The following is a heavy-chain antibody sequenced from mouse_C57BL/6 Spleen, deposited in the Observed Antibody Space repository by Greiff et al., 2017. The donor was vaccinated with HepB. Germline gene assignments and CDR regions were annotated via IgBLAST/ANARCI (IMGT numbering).Heavy chain of an antibody. CDR1: GFTFSSYA. Sequence: EVQRVESGGGLVKPGGSLKLSCAASGFTFSSYAMSWVRQTPEKRLEWVATISDGGSYTYYPDNVKGRFTISRDNAKNNLYLQMSHLKSEDTAMYYCARERGHFDYWGQGTTLTVSS. CDR2: ISDGGSYT. CDR3: ARERGHFDY. V-gene: IGHV5-4*01. J-gene: IGHJ2*01.